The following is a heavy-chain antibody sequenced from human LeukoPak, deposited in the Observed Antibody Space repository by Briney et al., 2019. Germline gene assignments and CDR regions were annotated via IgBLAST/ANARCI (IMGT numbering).Heavy chain of an antibody. CDR2: IYYTGGT. V-gene: IGHV4-59*08. CDR3: AKYGNSGWVIDN. J-gene: IGHJ4*02. CDR1: GGSIGSDY. D-gene: IGHD6-19*01. Sequence: SSETLSLTCTVSGGSIGSDYWTWIRQPPGKGLEYIGYIYYTGGTNYNPSLKSRVTISVDTSKNQFSLKLSSVTAADTAVYFCAKYGNSGWVIDNWGQGALVTVSS.